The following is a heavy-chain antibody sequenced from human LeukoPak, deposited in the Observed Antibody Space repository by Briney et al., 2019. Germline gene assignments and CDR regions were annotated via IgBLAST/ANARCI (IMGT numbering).Heavy chain of an antibody. J-gene: IGHJ5*02. D-gene: IGHD6-6*01. CDR1: GYSFTSYW. Sequence: GEXXKISFKGSGYSFTSYWIGWVRRMPGKGGEWMGIIYPGDADTRYSPSFQGQVTISADKSISTAYLQWSSLKASDTAMYYCARAGGAARRNWFDPWGQGTLVTVSS. CDR2: IYPGDADT. CDR3: ARAGGAARRNWFDP. V-gene: IGHV5-51*01.